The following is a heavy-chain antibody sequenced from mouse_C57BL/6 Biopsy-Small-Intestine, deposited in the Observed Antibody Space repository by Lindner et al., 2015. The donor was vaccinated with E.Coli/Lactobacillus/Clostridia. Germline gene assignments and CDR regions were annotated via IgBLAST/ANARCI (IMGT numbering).Heavy chain of an antibody. CDR1: GYTFTSYW. CDR2: IDPSDSEI. J-gene: IGHJ3*01. D-gene: IGHD3-1*01. V-gene: IGHV1-52*01. Sequence: VQLQESGAEMVRPGASVKLSCKASGYTFTSYWMHWVKQRPGQGLEWIGKIDPSDSEIHYNQKFKDKATLTVDKSSSTAYMQLNSLTSEDSAVYYCARGARATYWFAYWGQGTLVTVSA. CDR3: ARGARATYWFAY.